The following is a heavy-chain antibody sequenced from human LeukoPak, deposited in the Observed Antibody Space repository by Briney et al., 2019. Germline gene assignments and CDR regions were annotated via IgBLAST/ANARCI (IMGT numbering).Heavy chain of an antibody. D-gene: IGHD3-22*01. CDR3: ANDLSGYYDY. CDR2: INEDGTYT. CDR1: GFSRRYW. Sequence: PGGSLRLSCVDSGFSRRYWMHWVRQVPGKGLVWVSRINEDGTYTSYADSVKGRFTISRDNAKNTLYLQMNSLGVDDTAVYYCANDLSGYYDYWGQGTLVTVSS. J-gene: IGHJ4*02. V-gene: IGHV3-74*01.